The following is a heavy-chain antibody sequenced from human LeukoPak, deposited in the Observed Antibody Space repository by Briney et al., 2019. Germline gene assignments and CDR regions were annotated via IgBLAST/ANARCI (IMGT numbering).Heavy chain of an antibody. D-gene: IGHD6-19*01. CDR2: IYRDGNT. V-gene: IGHV3-66*01. Sequence: GGSLRLSCAASGLIVSSNYTNWVRQAPGKGLEWVSIIYRDGNTNYADSVKGRFTISRDNSKNTLSLQMNSLRAEDTAVYYCACSGPYSNGGVMTDYWGQGTLVTVSS. CDR3: ACSGPYSNGGVMTDY. J-gene: IGHJ4*02. CDR1: GLIVSSNY.